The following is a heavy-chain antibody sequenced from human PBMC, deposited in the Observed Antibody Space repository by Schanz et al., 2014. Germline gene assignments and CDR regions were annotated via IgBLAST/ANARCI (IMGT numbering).Heavy chain of an antibody. CDR3: VGGQNWFDP. D-gene: IGHD2-15*01. J-gene: IGHJ5*02. CDR2: IWFDGTNK. Sequence: QVQLVESGGGVVQPGRSLRLSCAASGFTLSSYGMHWVRQAPGKGLEWLAVIWFDGTNKYNADSVKGRFTISRDSSKNTLDLQMNSLRAEDTAVYYCVGGQNWFDPWGQGTLVTVSS. CDR1: GFTLSSYG. V-gene: IGHV3-33*01.